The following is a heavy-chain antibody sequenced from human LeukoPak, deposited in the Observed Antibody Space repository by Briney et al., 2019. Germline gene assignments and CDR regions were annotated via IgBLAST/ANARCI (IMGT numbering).Heavy chain of an antibody. CDR1: GFTFSSYG. CDR3: AKVSGSVYGDSFDY. CDR2: ISGSGGST. Sequence: QSGGSLRLSCAASGFTFSSYGMSWVRQAPGKGLEWVSAISGSGGSTYYADSVKGRFTISRDNSKNTLYLQMNSLRAEDTAVYYCAKVSGSVYGDSFDYWGQGTLVTVSS. V-gene: IGHV3-23*01. J-gene: IGHJ4*02. D-gene: IGHD4-17*01.